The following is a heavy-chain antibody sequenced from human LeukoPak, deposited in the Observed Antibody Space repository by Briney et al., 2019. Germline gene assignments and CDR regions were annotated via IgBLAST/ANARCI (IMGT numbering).Heavy chain of an antibody. CDR3: ARFTPRLSREKFDY. Sequence: GASVKVSCKASGYIFTSYYIHWVRQAPGQGLEWMGIINPSGGTTNYAQKLQGRITMTSDTSTSTVYMELSSLRSDDTGVYYCARFTPRLSREKFDYWGQGTLVTVSS. V-gene: IGHV1-46*01. J-gene: IGHJ4*02. D-gene: IGHD3-3*02. CDR1: GYIFTSYY. CDR2: INPSGGTT.